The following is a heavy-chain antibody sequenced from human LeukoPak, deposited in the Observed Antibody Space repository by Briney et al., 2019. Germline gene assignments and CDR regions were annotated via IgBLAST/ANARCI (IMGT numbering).Heavy chain of an antibody. D-gene: IGHD3-22*01. J-gene: IGHJ4*02. Sequence: SETLSLTCTVSGGSISSGDYYWSWIRQPPGKGLEWIGYIYYSGSTYYNPSLKSRVTISVDTSKNQFSLKLSSVTAADTAVYYCARTKYYYDSSGYSSSFDYWGQGTLVTVSS. CDR1: GGSISSGDYY. V-gene: IGHV4-30-4*01. CDR2: IYYSGST. CDR3: ARTKYYYDSSGYSSSFDY.